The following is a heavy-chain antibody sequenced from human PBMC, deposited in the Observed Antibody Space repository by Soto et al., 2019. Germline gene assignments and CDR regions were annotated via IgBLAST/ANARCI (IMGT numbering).Heavy chain of an antibody. V-gene: IGHV3-23*01. Sequence: EVQLLESGGGLVQPGGSLRLSCAASGFSFSTYALSWVRQAPGKGLEWFSSISGSGANTYYTDSVKGRFTISRDNPKDTLHLQMNSLRAEDTAIYYCAKRVGAITSWFDPWGQGTLVTVSS. CDR2: ISGSGANT. CDR3: AKRVGAITSWFDP. CDR1: GFSFSTYA. J-gene: IGHJ5*02. D-gene: IGHD1-26*01.